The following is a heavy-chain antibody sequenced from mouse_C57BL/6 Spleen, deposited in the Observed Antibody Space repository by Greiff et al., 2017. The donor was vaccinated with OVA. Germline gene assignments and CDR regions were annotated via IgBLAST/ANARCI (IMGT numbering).Heavy chain of an antibody. D-gene: IGHD1-1*01. J-gene: IGHJ2*01. CDR2: IDPSDSYT. CDR3: ARTHYGSSPDY. V-gene: IGHV1-50*01. CDR1: GYTFTSYW. Sequence: VQLQQSGAELVKPGASVKLSCKASGYTFTSYWMQWVKQRPGQGLEWIGEIDPSDSYTNYNQKFKGKATLTVDTSSSTAYMQLSSLTSEDSAVYYCARTHYGSSPDYWGQGTTLTVSS.